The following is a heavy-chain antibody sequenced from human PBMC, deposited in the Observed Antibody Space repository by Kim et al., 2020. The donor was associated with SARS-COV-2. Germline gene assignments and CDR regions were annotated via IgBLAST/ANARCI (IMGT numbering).Heavy chain of an antibody. D-gene: IGHD3-3*01. V-gene: IGHV5-10-1*01. Sequence: GESLKISCKGSGYSFTSYWISWVRQMPGKGLEWMGRIDPSDSYTNYSPSFQGHVTISADKSISTAYLQWSSLKASDTAMYYCARLLLPFWSGYYSENYYYGMDVWGQGTTVTVSS. CDR2: IDPSDSYT. CDR1: GYSFTSYW. J-gene: IGHJ6*02. CDR3: ARLLLPFWSGYYSENYYYGMDV.